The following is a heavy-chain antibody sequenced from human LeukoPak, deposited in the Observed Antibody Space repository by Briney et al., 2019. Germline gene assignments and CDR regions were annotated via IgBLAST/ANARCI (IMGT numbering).Heavy chain of an antibody. CDR3: TTFVNYYGSGNSVDY. Sequence: GGSLRLPCAASGFTFSNAWMSWVRQAPGKGLEWVGRIKSKTDGGTTDYAAPVKGRFTISRDDSKNTLYLQMNSLKTEDTAVYYCTTFVNYYGSGNSVDYWGQGTLVTVSS. CDR2: IKSKTDGGTT. J-gene: IGHJ4*02. CDR1: GFTFSNAW. V-gene: IGHV3-15*01. D-gene: IGHD3-10*01.